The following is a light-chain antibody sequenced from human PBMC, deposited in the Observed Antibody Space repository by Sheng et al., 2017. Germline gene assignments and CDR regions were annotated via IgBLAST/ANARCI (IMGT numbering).Light chain of an antibody. Sequence: QSVLTQSPSASGTPGQRVTISCSGSSSNVGSNYVYWYQQVPGTAPRLLIYTNTQRPSGVPGRFSGSKSGTSASLAISGLQSEDEADYYCAAWDDSLNGPVFGGGTKLTVL. J-gene: IGLJ3*02. CDR3: AAWDDSLNGPV. CDR1: SSNVGSNY. CDR2: TNT. V-gene: IGLV1-44*01.